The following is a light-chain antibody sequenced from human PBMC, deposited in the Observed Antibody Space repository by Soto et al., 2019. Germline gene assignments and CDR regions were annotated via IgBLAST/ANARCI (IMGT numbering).Light chain of an antibody. Sequence: ALQLTQSPSSVSASVGDRITITCRASQDIHTFLAWYQQKPGKAPQLLIYKASTLQSGVPSRFSGSGSGTDFTLTSSSLQPEDFATYSCQQFYIFPVTFGQGTRLEIK. J-gene: IGKJ5*01. CDR3: QQFYIFPVT. CDR2: KAS. CDR1: QDIHTF. V-gene: IGKV1-13*02.